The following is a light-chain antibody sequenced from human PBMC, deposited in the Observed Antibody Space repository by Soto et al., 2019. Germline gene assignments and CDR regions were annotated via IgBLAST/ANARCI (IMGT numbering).Light chain of an antibody. J-gene: IGLJ1*01. V-gene: IGLV2-14*01. CDR3: SSYRSSNTYV. Sequence: QSALTQPASVSGFPGQSITISCTGTSSDVGGYNYVSWYQQHPGKAPKLMIYEVSNRPSGVSNRFSGSKSGNTASLTISGLQAEDEADYYCSSYRSSNTYVFGTGTKLTVL. CDR1: SSDVGGYNY. CDR2: EVS.